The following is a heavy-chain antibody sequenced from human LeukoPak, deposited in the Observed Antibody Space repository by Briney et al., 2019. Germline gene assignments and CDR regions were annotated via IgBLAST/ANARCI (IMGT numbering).Heavy chain of an antibody. CDR3: AKDRSERRRWLSASALDY. J-gene: IGHJ4*02. V-gene: IGHV3-23*01. CDR2: ISGSGGST. CDR1: GFTFSSYG. D-gene: IGHD5-24*01. Sequence: GGSLRLSCAASGFTFSSYGMSWVRQAPGKWLEWVSAISGSGGSTYYADSVKGRFTISRDNSKNTLYLQMNSLRAEDTAVYYCAKDRSERRRWLSASALDYWGQGTLVTVSS.